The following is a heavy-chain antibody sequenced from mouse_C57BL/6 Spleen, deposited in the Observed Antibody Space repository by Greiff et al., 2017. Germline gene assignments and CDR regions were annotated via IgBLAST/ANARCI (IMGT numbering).Heavy chain of an antibody. Sequence: VQLQQSGAELVRPGASVTLSCKASGYTFTDYEMHWVKQTPVHGLEWIGAIDPETGGTAYNQKFKGKAILTADKSSSTAYMERRSLTSEDSAVYYCTERWLLLFDYWGQGTTLTVSS. D-gene: IGHD2-3*01. CDR2: IDPETGGT. J-gene: IGHJ2*01. CDR1: GYTFTDYE. V-gene: IGHV1-15*01. CDR3: TERWLLLFDY.